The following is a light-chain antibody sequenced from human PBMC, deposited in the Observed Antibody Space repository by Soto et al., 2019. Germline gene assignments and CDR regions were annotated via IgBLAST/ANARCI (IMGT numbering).Light chain of an antibody. CDR3: QQYGGSPRT. J-gene: IGKJ1*01. CDR1: QSVSSSS. V-gene: IGKV3-20*01. Sequence: EIVLTQSPGTLSLSPGERATLSCRASQSVSSSSLAWYQQKRGQAPRLLIHDASSRATGIPDRFSGSGSGTHFTLTISRLEPEDFAVYYCQQYGGSPRTFGQVTKVEVK. CDR2: DAS.